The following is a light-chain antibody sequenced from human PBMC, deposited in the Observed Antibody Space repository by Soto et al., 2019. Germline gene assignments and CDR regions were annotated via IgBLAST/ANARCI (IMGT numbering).Light chain of an antibody. V-gene: IGLV1-47*01. J-gene: IGLJ2*01. Sequence: QSVLTQPPSASGTPGQRVTISCSGTSSNFASNSVYWYQQVPGTAPKLLIYKSNKRPSGVPDRFSGSKSGTSASPAISGVRSEDEADYYCVAWDDNLSCVLFGGGTKLTVL. CDR2: KSN. CDR1: SSNFASNS. CDR3: VAWDDNLSCVL.